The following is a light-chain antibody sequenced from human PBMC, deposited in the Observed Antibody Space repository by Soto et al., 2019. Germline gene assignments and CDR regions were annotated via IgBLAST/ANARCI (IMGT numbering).Light chain of an antibody. CDR2: DNN. V-gene: IGLV1-51*01. CDR1: NSNIGNNY. Sequence: QSVLTQPPSVSAAPGQTVTISCSGGNSNIGNNYVSWYQQLPGTAPKLLIYDNNKRPSGIPDRFSASKSGTSATLGITGLQTGDEADYYCGTWDGSLSAVVFGGGTKLTVL. J-gene: IGLJ2*01. CDR3: GTWDGSLSAVV.